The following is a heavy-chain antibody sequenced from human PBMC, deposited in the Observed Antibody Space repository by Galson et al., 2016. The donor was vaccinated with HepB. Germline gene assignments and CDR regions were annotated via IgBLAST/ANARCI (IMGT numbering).Heavy chain of an antibody. D-gene: IGHD3-10*01. J-gene: IGHJ6*02. V-gene: IGHV6-1*01. Sequence: CAISGDSVYNNGAAWVWIRQSPSRGLEWLGRTFYRSTWENHYAGSVKNRITISPDTSRNQFSLHLSSVTPEDTAVYYCARAVMRGRGMDVWGQGTTVTVSS. CDR2: TFYRSTWEN. CDR3: ARAVMRGRGMDV. CDR1: GDSVYNNGAA.